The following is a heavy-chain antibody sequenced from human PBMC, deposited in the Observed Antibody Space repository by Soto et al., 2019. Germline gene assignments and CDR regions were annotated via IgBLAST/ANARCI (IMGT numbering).Heavy chain of an antibody. J-gene: IGHJ4*02. CDR1: GGSFSGYY. D-gene: IGHD6-19*01. V-gene: IGHV4-34*01. CDR2: INHSGST. Sequence: SETLSLTCAVYGGSFSGYYWSWIRQPPGKGLEWIGEINHSGSTNYNPSLKSRVTISVDTSKNQFSLKLSSVTAADTAVYYCARGGQSIAVARIDYWGQGTLVTVSS. CDR3: ARGGQSIAVARIDY.